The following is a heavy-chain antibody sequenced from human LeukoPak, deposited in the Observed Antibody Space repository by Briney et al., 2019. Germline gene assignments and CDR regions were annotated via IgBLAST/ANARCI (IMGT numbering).Heavy chain of an antibody. J-gene: IGHJ4*02. D-gene: IGHD6-13*01. CDR1: GFTFSSYG. CDR3: AKDPRRYSRTGGYFDY. CDR2: IRYDGSNK. Sequence: GGSLRLSCAASGFTFSSYGMHWVRQAPGKGLEWVAFIRYDGSNKYYADSVKGRFTISRDNAKNSLYLQMNSLRAEDTAVYYCAKDPRRYSRTGGYFDYWGQGTLVTVSS. V-gene: IGHV3-30*02.